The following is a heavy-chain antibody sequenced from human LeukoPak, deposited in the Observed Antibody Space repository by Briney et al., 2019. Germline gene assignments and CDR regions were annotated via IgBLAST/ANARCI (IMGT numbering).Heavy chain of an antibody. CDR3: ARGTTPLYGSGPRGHDAFDI. CDR1: GGSISSSNW. D-gene: IGHD3-10*01. Sequence: SETLSLTCAVSGGSISSSNWWSWVRQPPGKGLEWIGEIYHSGSTNYNPSLKSRVTISVDKSKNQFSLKLSPVTAADTAVYYCARGTTPLYGSGPRGHDAFDIWGQGTMVTVSS. J-gene: IGHJ3*02. CDR2: IYHSGST. V-gene: IGHV4-4*02.